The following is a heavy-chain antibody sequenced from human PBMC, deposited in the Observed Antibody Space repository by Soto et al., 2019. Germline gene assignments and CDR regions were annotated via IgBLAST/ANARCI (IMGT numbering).Heavy chain of an antibody. J-gene: IGHJ6*02. CDR2: IYHSGST. CDR1: GGSISSSNW. V-gene: IGHV4-4*02. Sequence: QVQLQESGPGLVKPSGTLSLTCAVSGGSISSSNWWGWVRQPPGKGLEWIGEIYHSGSTNYNPSLKSRVTISVDKSKNQFSLKLSSVTAADTAVYYCARSVVMIVVAKYYYGMDVWGQGTTVTVSS. CDR3: ARSVVMIVVAKYYYGMDV. D-gene: IGHD3-22*01.